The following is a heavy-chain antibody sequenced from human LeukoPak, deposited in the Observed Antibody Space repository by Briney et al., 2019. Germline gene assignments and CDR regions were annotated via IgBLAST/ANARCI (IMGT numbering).Heavy chain of an antibody. CDR1: GFTFSSYW. CDR2: IKQDGSEK. Sequence: GRSLRPSCAASGFTFSSYWMSWVRQAPGKGLEWVANIKQDGSEKYYVDSVKGRFTISRDNAKSSLYLQMNSLRAEDTAVYYCATSLLLPDYWGQGTLVTVSS. J-gene: IGHJ4*02. CDR3: ATSLLLPDY. V-gene: IGHV3-7*01. D-gene: IGHD2-15*01.